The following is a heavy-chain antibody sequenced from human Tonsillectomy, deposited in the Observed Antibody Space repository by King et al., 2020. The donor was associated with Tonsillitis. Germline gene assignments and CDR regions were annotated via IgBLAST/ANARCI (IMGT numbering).Heavy chain of an antibody. D-gene: IGHD2-21*02. J-gene: IGHJ3*02. CDR1: GFNFSSYA. V-gene: IGHV3-30-3*01. Sequence: VQLVESGGGVVQPGRSLRLSCAASGFNFSSYAMHWVRQAPGKGLEWVAVISYDGSNKFYADSLKGRFTISRDNSKNTLFLQMNSLKPEDTAVYYCARDQTAQRLLHSPGWAFDIWGQGTMITVSS. CDR3: ARDQTAQRLLHSPGWAFDI. CDR2: ISYDGSNK.